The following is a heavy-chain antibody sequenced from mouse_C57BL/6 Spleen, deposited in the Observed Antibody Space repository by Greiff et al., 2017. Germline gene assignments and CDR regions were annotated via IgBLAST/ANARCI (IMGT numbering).Heavy chain of an antibody. J-gene: IGHJ4*01. Sequence: VQLQQSGAELMKPGASVKLSCKATGYTFTGYWIEWVKQRPGHGLEWIGEILPGRGSTNYNEKFKGKATFTADTSSNTAYMQLRSLTTEDSAIYCCARRGAYDSNWGAMDYWGQGTSGTVSS. CDR2: ILPGRGST. CDR3: ARRGAYDSNWGAMDY. CDR1: GYTFTGYW. D-gene: IGHD2-5*01. V-gene: IGHV1-9*01.